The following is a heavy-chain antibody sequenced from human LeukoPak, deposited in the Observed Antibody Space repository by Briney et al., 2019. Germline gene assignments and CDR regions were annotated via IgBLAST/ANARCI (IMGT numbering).Heavy chain of an antibody. V-gene: IGHV1-18*01. CDR3: ARTSRVNWNDERVDAIDI. Sequence: ASVKVSCKASGYTFTSYGISWVRQAPGQGLEWMGWISAYNGNTNYAQKLQGRVTITTDESTSTAYMELSSLRSEDTAVYYCARTSRVNWNDERVDAIDIWGQGTMVTVSS. CDR2: ISAYNGNT. J-gene: IGHJ3*02. CDR1: GYTFTSYG. D-gene: IGHD1-1*01.